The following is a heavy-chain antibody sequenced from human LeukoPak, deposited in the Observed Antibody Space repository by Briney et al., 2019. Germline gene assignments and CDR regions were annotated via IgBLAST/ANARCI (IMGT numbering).Heavy chain of an antibody. V-gene: IGHV4-61*02. CDR1: GGSVRRGNYY. D-gene: IGHD6-6*01. J-gene: IGHJ6*03. Sequence: SQTLSLTCTVSGGSVRRGNYYWTWIRQPAESGLEWIGRIYTSGTTDYNPSLRTRVTISVDASRNQFSLNLSSVTAADTAVYYCARWSGSVTARNYYYYMDVWGEGTTVTVSS. CDR3: ARWSGSVTARNYYYYMDV. CDR2: IYTSGTT.